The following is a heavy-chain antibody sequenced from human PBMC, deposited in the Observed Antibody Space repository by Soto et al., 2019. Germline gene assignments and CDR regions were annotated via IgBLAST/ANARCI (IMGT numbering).Heavy chain of an antibody. CDR2: ISGSGGST. CDR1: GFTVSSNY. V-gene: IGHV3-23*01. CDR3: ARNQYYYDSSGSMDY. Sequence: GGSLRLSCAASGFTVSSNYMSWVRQAPGKGLEWVSAISGSGGSTYYADSVKGRFTISRDNSKNTLYLQMNSLRAEGTAVYYCARNQYYYDSSGSMDYWGQGTLVTVFS. J-gene: IGHJ4*02. D-gene: IGHD3-22*01.